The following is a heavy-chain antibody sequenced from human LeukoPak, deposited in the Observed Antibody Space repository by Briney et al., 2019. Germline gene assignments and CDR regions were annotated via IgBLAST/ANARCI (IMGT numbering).Heavy chain of an antibody. CDR3: ARACRELVFMVVRGNSFGGFDY. V-gene: IGHV4-39*07. J-gene: IGHJ4*02. D-gene: IGHD4-23*01. CDR1: GGSISSSSYY. Sequence: PSETLSLTCTVSGGSISSSSYYWGWIRQPPGKGLEWIGSIYYSGSTYYNPSLKSRVTISVDTSKNQFSLKLSSVTAADTAVYYCARACRELVFMVVRGNSFGGFDYWGQGTLVTVSS. CDR2: IYYSGST.